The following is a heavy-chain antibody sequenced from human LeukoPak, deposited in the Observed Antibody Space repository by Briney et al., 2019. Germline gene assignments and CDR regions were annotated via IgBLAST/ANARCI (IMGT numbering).Heavy chain of an antibody. D-gene: IGHD2-2*01. Sequence: QTGGSLRLSCAASGFTFSRYEMNWVRQAPGEGLEWVSYISGSGGTVYYADSVKGRFTISRDNAKNSLYLQMNSLRGEDTAVYYRARDMYPYYFDSWGQGTLVTVSS. CDR2: ISGSGGTV. J-gene: IGHJ4*02. V-gene: IGHV3-48*03. CDR1: GFTFSRYE. CDR3: ARDMYPYYFDS.